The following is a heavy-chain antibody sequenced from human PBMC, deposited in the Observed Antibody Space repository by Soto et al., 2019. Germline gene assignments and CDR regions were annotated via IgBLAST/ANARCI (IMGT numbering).Heavy chain of an antibody. V-gene: IGHV3-23*01. Sequence: GGSLRLSCVASGFSFSTYAMSWVRQAPGKGLEWVSVISGDGGITYYTDSVKGRFTISRDNSKNTLHLQMNSLRADDTAVYYCPKCSGAMCYFFDYWGQGALVTVSS. CDR3: PKCSGAMCYFFDY. CDR1: GFSFSTYA. CDR2: ISGDGGIT. J-gene: IGHJ4*02. D-gene: IGHD2-15*01.